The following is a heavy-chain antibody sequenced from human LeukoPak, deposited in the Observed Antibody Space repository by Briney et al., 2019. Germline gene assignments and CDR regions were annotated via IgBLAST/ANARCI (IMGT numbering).Heavy chain of an antibody. CDR3: ASRGVVRGISYYFDF. CDR1: GGSISRYY. J-gene: IGHJ4*02. CDR2: IYSGNT. V-gene: IGHV4-59*01. Sequence: SETLSLTCTVSGGSISRYYWSWIRQSPGKGLEWVGYIYSGNTNYNPSLKSRVTISVDTSKNQFSLKLTSVTAADTAVYYCASRGVVRGISYYFDFWGQGTLVTVSS. D-gene: IGHD3-10*02.